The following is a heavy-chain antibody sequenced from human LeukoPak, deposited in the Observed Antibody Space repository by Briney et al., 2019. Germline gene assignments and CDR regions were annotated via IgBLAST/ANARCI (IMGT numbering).Heavy chain of an antibody. V-gene: IGHV3-11*04. CDR3: ARIGVTTGFDY. J-gene: IGHJ4*02. CDR2: IGGTGSPI. Sequence: GGSLRLSCTASAFTFGDYYMTWVRQAPGKGLEWLSYIGGTGSPIYYADSLKGRFTTSRDKAKKSLFLQMNSLRAEDTAIYYCARIGVTTGFDYWGPGTLVTVSS. D-gene: IGHD4-11*01. CDR1: AFTFGDYY.